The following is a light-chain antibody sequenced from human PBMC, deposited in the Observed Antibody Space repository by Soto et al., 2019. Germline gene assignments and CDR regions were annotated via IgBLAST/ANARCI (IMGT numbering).Light chain of an antibody. CDR1: SSNIGAGYD. V-gene: IGLV1-40*01. Sequence: QPVLTQPPSVSAAPGQRVTISCTGSSSNIGAGYDVHWYQQLPGTAPKFLIYGNSNRPSGVPDRFSGSKSGTSASLAITGLQAEDEADYYCQSYDSSLSGWVFGGGTKLTVL. CDR2: GNS. J-gene: IGLJ3*02. CDR3: QSYDSSLSGWV.